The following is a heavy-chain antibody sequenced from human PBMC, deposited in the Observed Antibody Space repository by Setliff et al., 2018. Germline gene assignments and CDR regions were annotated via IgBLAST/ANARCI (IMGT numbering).Heavy chain of an antibody. CDR3: ARGRGLEWLPESWFDP. CDR2: MYNSGNT. V-gene: IGHV4-59*11. D-gene: IGHD3-3*01. CDR1: GGSISHHY. Sequence: SETLSLTCTVSGGSISHHYWSWIRQPPGKGLEWVGYMYNSGNTNYNPSLRRRVAISVDKSKNQFSLKLSSVTAADTAVYYCARGRGLEWLPESWFDPWGQGTLVTVSS. J-gene: IGHJ5*02.